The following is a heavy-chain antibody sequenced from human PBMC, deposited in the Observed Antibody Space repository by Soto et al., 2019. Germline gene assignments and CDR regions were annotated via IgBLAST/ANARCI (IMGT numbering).Heavy chain of an antibody. Sequence: PGGSLRLSCAASGFTFSSYWMSWVRQAPGKGLEWLANIKQDGSEKYYVDSVKGRFTISRDNAKNSLYLQVNSLRAEDTAVYYCAVTAYDFWSGFYPRLNYGVDVWGQGTTVTVSS. D-gene: IGHD3-3*01. J-gene: IGHJ6*02. CDR1: GFTFSSYW. V-gene: IGHV3-7*01. CDR2: IKQDGSEK. CDR3: AVTAYDFWSGFYPRLNYGVDV.